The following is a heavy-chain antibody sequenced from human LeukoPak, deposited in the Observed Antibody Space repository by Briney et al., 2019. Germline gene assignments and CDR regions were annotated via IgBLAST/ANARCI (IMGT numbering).Heavy chain of an antibody. D-gene: IGHD3-10*01. J-gene: IGHJ5*02. Sequence: SETLSLTCSVSDYSISSIYCWGWIRQPPGKGLEWIGRICHSGSTYYSPSLKSRVTISVDTSKNQFSLKMSSVTAADTAVYYCARVCCYFDSGSMPNWFDPWGPGTLVTVSS. CDR1: DYSISSIYC. CDR3: ARVCCYFDSGSMPNWFDP. V-gene: IGHV4-38-2*02. CDR2: ICHSGST.